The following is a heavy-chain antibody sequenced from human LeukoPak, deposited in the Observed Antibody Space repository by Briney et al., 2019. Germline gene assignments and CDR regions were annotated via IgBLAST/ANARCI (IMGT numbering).Heavy chain of an antibody. CDR2: IDYSAYT. J-gene: IGHJ4*02. CDR1: GGSISTYF. V-gene: IGHV4-59*01. CDR3: AREVSRGRSGYQIDY. Sequence: SETLSLTCPVSGGSISTYFWTWIRQPPGKGLEWIGYIDYSAYTKYNPSLKSRVTISVDTSKNQFSLSLSSLTAADTAVYYCAREVSRGRSGYQIDYWGPGTLVTVSS. D-gene: IGHD3-22*01.